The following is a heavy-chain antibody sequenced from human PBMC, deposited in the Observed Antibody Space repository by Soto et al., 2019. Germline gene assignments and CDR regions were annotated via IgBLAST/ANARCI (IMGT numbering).Heavy chain of an antibody. CDR1: GGSISGHY. D-gene: IGHD6-19*01. Sequence: SETLSLTCSVSGGSISGHYWTWIRRSPGKGLEWIGYIFYSGSTNYNPSLKSRVTISVDTSKNQFSLKMSSVTAADTAVYYCARVGSSGWSPDYWGRGTLVTVSS. J-gene: IGHJ4*02. CDR2: IFYSGST. CDR3: ARVGSSGWSPDY. V-gene: IGHV4-59*11.